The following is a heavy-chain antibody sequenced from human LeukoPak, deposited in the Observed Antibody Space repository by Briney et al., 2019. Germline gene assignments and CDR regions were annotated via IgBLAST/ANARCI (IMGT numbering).Heavy chain of an antibody. CDR3: VKSASSYGANWFDP. Sequence: GGSLRLSCSASGFTFNNYAMHWVRQAPGKGLEYVSAISSNGDSTYYADSVKGRFIISRDNSKNSLSLHMSSLSAEDTAVYYCVKSASSYGANWFDPWGQGTLVTVSS. CDR2: ISSNGDST. J-gene: IGHJ5*02. V-gene: IGHV3-64D*09. CDR1: GFTFNNYA. D-gene: IGHD4/OR15-4a*01.